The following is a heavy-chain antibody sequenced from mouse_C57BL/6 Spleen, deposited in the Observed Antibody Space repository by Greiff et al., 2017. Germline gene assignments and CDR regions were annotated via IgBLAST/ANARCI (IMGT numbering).Heavy chain of an antibody. CDR3: AREDSWGAMDY. D-gene: IGHD2-12*01. CDR1: GYSITSGYY. J-gene: IGHJ4*01. Sequence: EVQLQESGPGLVKPSQSLSLTCSVTGYSITSGYYWNWIRQFPGNKLEWMGYISYDGSNNYNPSLKNRISITRDTSKNQFFLKLNSVTTEDTATYYCAREDSWGAMDYWGQGTSVTVSS. V-gene: IGHV3-6*01. CDR2: ISYDGSN.